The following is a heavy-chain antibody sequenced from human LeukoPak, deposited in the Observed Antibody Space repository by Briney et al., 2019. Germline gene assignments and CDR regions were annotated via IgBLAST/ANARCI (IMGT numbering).Heavy chain of an antibody. J-gene: IGHJ4*02. CDR2: IYYSGST. V-gene: IGHV4-39*01. CDR1: GGSISSSNYY. CDR3: ARQGGSSGSYLIPIDF. Sequence: SETQSLTCTVSGGSISSSNYYWGWIRQPPGKGLEWIGSIYYSGSTYYTPSLKSRVTISVDTSKNQFSLKLSSVTAADTAVYSCARQGGSSGSYLIPIDFWGQGTLVTVSS. D-gene: IGHD3-10*01.